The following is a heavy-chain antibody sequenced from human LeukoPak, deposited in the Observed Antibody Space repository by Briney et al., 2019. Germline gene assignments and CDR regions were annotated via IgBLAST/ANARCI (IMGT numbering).Heavy chain of an antibody. D-gene: IGHD6-19*01. CDR2: ITTSSRTI. CDR1: GFTYSSYS. CDR3: AGTSVALDHDALDP. J-gene: IGHJ3*01. V-gene: IGHV3-48*02. Sequence: GGSLRLSCAASGFTYSSYSKHWVRQAPGKGLEWVSYITTSSRTIYYADSVKGRFTISRDNAESSLYLQMNSLRDDDTAVYYGAGTSVALDHDALDPSGQGTMVTVSS.